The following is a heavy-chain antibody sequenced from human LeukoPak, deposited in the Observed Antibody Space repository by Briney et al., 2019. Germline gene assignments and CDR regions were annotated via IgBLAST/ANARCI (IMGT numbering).Heavy chain of an antibody. CDR3: ARDDGDYEGYFDY. J-gene: IGHJ4*02. CDR2: IKQDGSEK. CDR1: GFTFSSYW. V-gene: IGHV3-7*01. D-gene: IGHD4-17*01. Sequence: PGGSLRLSCAASGFTFSSYWMSWVRQAPGKGLVWVANIKQDGSEKYYVDSVKGRFTIARDNAKNSLYLQMNSLRAEDTAVYYCARDDGDYEGYFDYWGQGTLVTVSS.